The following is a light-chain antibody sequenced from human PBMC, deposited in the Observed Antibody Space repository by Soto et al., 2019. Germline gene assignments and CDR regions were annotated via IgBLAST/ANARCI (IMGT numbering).Light chain of an antibody. CDR3: PQYNRYRRT. CDR1: QSISSW. V-gene: IGKV1-5*03. J-gene: IGKJ1*01. Sequence: DIQMTQSPSTLSASVGDRVTITCRASQSISSWLAWYQQKPGKAPKLLIYKASSLESGVPSRFSGSGSGTEFPLTISSLQPDDFETYYCPQYNRYRRTFGQGPKVEI. CDR2: KAS.